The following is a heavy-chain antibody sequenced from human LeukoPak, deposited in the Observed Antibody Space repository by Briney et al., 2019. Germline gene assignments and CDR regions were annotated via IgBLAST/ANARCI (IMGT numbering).Heavy chain of an antibody. CDR3: ATETSGSYRRWFDP. V-gene: IGHV1-8*02. D-gene: IGHD1-26*01. CDR1: GYTFTNYD. Sequence: ASVKVSCKASGYTFTNYDINWVRQVPGQGLEWMGYMNPNSGGTNYAQKFQGRVTMTEDTSTDTAYMELSSLRSEDTAVYYCATETSGSYRRWFDPWGQGTLVTVSS. CDR2: MNPNSGGT. J-gene: IGHJ5*02.